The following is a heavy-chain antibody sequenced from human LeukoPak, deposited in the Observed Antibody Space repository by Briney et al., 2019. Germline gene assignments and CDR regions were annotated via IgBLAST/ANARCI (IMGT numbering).Heavy chain of an antibody. D-gene: IGHD2-15*01. Sequence: GGSLRLSCAASGFTFSSYAMSWVRQAPGKGLEWVSAISGSGGSTYYADSVKGRFTISRDNSKNTLYLQMNSLRAEDTAVYYCVKVQGDCSGGSCYSEDYYFDYWGQGTLVTVSS. V-gene: IGHV3-23*01. J-gene: IGHJ4*02. CDR1: GFTFSSYA. CDR3: VKVQGDCSGGSCYSEDYYFDY. CDR2: ISGSGGST.